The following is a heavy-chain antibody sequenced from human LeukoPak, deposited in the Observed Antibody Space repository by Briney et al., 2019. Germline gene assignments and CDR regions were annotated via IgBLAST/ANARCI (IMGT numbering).Heavy chain of an antibody. Sequence: PSETLSLTCTVSGGSISSGGYYWSWIRQHPGKGLEWIGYIYYSGSTYYNPSLKSRVTISVDTSKNQFSLKLSAVTAADTAVYFCARDSGGSYFNWGQGTLVTVSS. V-gene: IGHV4-31*03. CDR3: ARDSGGSYFN. D-gene: IGHD1-26*01. CDR1: GGSISSGGYY. J-gene: IGHJ4*02. CDR2: IYYSGST.